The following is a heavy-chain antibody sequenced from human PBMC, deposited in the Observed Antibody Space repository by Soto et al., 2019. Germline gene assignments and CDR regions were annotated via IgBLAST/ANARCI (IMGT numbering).Heavy chain of an antibody. V-gene: IGHV4-39*01. Sequence: SETLSLTCTVSDGSISSSSYYWGWIRQPPGKGLEWIGSMYYSGGSTYYNPSLKSRVTISVDTSNNQFPLQLSSVTAADTAVYYCARSSYYGSGSNSGLDVWGQGTTVTVSS. CDR3: ARSSYYGSGSNSGLDV. CDR1: DGSISSSSYY. J-gene: IGHJ6*02. CDR2: MYYSGGST. D-gene: IGHD3-10*01.